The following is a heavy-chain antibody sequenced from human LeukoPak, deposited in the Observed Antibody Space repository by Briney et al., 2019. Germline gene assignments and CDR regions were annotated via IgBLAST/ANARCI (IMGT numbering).Heavy chain of an antibody. CDR2: FDPGDGET. Sequence: ASVKVSCKVSGYTLTELSMHWVQQAPGKGLEWMGGFDPGDGETIYAQKFQGRVTMTEDTSTDTAYMELSSLRSEDTAVYYCASISQEAVSFDYWGQGTLVTVSS. J-gene: IGHJ4*02. CDR3: ASISQEAVSFDY. D-gene: IGHD6-19*01. V-gene: IGHV1-24*01. CDR1: GYTLTELS.